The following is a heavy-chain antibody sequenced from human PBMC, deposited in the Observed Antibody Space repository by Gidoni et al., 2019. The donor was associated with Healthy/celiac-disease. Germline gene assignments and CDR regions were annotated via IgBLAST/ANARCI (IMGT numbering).Heavy chain of an antibody. CDR2: IIPILGTA. D-gene: IGHD6-19*01. V-gene: IGHV1-69*06. Sequence: QVPLVQSGAEVKKPGSSVKVSCKASGGTFSRYAISWVRQAPGQGLEWMGGIIPILGTANYAQKFQGRVTITADKSTSTAYMELSSLRSEDTAVYYCARESSSSHIAVAGQMDYYGMDVWGQGTTVTVSS. CDR1: GGTFSRYA. CDR3: ARESSSSHIAVAGQMDYYGMDV. J-gene: IGHJ6*02.